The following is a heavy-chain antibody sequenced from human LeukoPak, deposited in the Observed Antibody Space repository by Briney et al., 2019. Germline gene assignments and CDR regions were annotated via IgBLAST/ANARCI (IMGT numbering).Heavy chain of an antibody. Sequence: GMSLRLSCAASGFTFDDYAMHWVRQVPGKGLEWVSGINWNSGSVAYADSVKGRFTISRDNAKNSLFLQMNSLRTEDTALYYCAKSLVVVTAILCFDYWGQGTLVTVSS. V-gene: IGHV3-9*01. CDR3: AKSLVVVTAILCFDY. CDR2: INWNSGSV. CDR1: GFTFDDYA. J-gene: IGHJ4*02. D-gene: IGHD2-21*02.